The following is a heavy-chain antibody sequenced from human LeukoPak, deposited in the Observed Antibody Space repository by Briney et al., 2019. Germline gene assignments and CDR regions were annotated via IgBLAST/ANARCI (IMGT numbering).Heavy chain of an antibody. Sequence: SVKVSCKASGYTFTSYAISWVRQAPGQGLEWMGRIIPIFGTANYAQKFQGRVTITTDESTSTAYMELSSLRSEDTAVYYCAREVYYDSSGLDAFDIWGQGTMVTVSS. CDR2: IIPIFGTA. J-gene: IGHJ3*02. CDR3: AREVYYDSSGLDAFDI. V-gene: IGHV1-69*05. CDR1: GYTFTSYA. D-gene: IGHD3-22*01.